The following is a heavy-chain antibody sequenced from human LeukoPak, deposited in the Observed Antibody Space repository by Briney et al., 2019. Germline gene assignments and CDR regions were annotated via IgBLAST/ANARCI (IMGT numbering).Heavy chain of an antibody. V-gene: IGHV3-7*01. CDR3: ARDGVAGGFDY. CDR1: GFTFGRHW. Sequence: GGSLRLSCAASGFTFGRHWMSWVRQAPGKGLEWVAHMNQGGSETTNVDSVKGRFTISRDDAKNLVFLQMNSLRVGDTAMYYCARDGVAGGFDYWGQGILVTVSS. J-gene: IGHJ4*02. CDR2: MNQGGSET. D-gene: IGHD6-19*01.